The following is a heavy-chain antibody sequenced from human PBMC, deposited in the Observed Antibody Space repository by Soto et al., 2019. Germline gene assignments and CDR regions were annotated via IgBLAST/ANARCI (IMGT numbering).Heavy chain of an antibody. J-gene: IGHJ4*02. Sequence: GGSLRLSCAASGFTFSSYAMCWVRQAPGKGLEWVSAISGSGGSTYYADSVKGRFTISRDNSKNTLYLQMNSLRAEDTAVYYCAKDPGYSGSYFSLFFDYWGQGTLVTVSS. D-gene: IGHD1-26*01. CDR2: ISGSGGST. V-gene: IGHV3-23*01. CDR1: GFTFSSYA. CDR3: AKDPGYSGSYFSLFFDY.